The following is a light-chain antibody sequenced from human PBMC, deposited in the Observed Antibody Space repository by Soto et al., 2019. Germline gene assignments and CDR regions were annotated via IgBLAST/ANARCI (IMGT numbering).Light chain of an antibody. CDR3: CSRL. J-gene: IGLJ2*01. CDR1: STDPATYDL. Sequence: QSALTQPASVSGSPGQSITISCTGTSTDPATYDLVSWYQQHPGKAPQLIIYEVAKRPSGVSARFSGSQSSDTASLTISGLQAADEAYYYCCSRLFGGGTKLTVL. V-gene: IGLV2-23*02. CDR2: EVA.